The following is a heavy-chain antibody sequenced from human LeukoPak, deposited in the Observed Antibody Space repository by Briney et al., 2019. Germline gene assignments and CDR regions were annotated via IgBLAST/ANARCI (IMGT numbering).Heavy chain of an antibody. CDR1: GGSISSGGYS. J-gene: IGHJ4*02. V-gene: IGHV4-30-2*01. CDR3: ARDSGSYQLFDY. CDR2: IYHSGST. D-gene: IGHD1-26*01. Sequence: PSETLSLTCAVSGGSISSGGYSWSWIRQPPGKGLEWIGYIYHSGSTYYNPSLKSRVTISVDRSKNQFSLKLSSVTAADTAVYYCARDSGSYQLFDYWGQGTLVTVSS.